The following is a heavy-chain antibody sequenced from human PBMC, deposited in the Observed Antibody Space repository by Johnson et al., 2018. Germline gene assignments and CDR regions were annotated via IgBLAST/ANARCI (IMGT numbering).Heavy chain of an antibody. CDR3: AKDITMMDPWAFDI. V-gene: IGHV3-23*01. Sequence: EVQLLESGGGLVQXGGSLRLSCAASGFTFSSYAMSWVRQAPGKGLEWVSAISVSGGGTYYADSVKGRFIISRDNSKSTLYLQMNSLRAEDTAVYYCAKDITMMDPWAFDIWGQGTMVTVSS. CDR1: GFTFSSYA. CDR2: ISVSGGGT. D-gene: IGHD3-22*01. J-gene: IGHJ3*02.